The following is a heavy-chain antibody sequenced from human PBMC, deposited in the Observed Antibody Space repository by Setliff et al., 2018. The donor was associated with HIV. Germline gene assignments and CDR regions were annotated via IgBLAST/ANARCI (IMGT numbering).Heavy chain of an antibody. CDR1: GFTCSSFA. CDR2: ISGRGGST. Sequence: PGGSLRLSCAASGFTCSSFAMAWVRQAPGKGLEWVSAISGRGGSTYYADSVRGRFTISRDNSKNTLYLQMNSLRAEDTAVYYCAKSSWWEPRAYWGQGTLVTVSS. D-gene: IGHD2-15*01. J-gene: IGHJ4*02. CDR3: AKSSWWEPRAY. V-gene: IGHV3-23*01.